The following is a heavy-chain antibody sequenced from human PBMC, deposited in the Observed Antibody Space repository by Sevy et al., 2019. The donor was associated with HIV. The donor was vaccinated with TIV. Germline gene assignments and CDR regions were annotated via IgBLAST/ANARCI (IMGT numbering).Heavy chain of an antibody. Sequence: GGSLRLSCAASGFTFSDYGMHWVRQAPGKELEWVAVIWSDGSNKYYGDSVKGRFTISRDSSKNTLFLQMISLRVDDTAVYYCAREERSGTTTSFDYWGQGALVTVSS. CDR3: AREERSGTTTSFDY. D-gene: IGHD1-7*01. CDR1: GFTFSDYG. J-gene: IGHJ4*02. CDR2: IWSDGSNK. V-gene: IGHV3-33*01.